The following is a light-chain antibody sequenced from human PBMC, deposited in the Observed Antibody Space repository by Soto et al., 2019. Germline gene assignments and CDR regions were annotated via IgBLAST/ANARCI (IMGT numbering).Light chain of an antibody. CDR2: DAS. J-gene: IGKJ4*01. Sequence: DSKISPSPSSLSASLGDTVTLTCHASQDISNYLNWYQQKPGKAPKLLIYDASNLETGVPSRFSGSGSGTDFTFTISSLQPEDIATYYCQQYDNLPLTFGGGTKVDIK. V-gene: IGKV1-33*01. CDR3: QQYDNLPLT. CDR1: QDISNY.